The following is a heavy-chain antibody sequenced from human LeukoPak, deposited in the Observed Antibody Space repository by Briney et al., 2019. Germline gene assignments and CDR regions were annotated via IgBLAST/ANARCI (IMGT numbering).Heavy chain of an antibody. CDR1: GYSFITHW. CDR2: IYPADSDT. CDR3: ARHALYGDYRGWFDP. Sequence: GESLKISCKGSGYSFITHWIGWVRQMPGKGLEWMGIIYPADSDTRYSPSFQGQVTISADKSISTAYLQWSSLKASDTAMYYCARHALYGDYRGWFDPWGQGTLVTVSS. J-gene: IGHJ5*02. D-gene: IGHD4-17*01. V-gene: IGHV5-51*01.